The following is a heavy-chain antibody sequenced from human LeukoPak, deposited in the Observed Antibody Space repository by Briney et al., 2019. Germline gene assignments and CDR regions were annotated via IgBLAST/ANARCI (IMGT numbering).Heavy chain of an antibody. Sequence: GGSLRLSCATSGFTLSHYWMTWVRQAPGKGLEWVANIKPDGSATYYVDSVKGRFTISKDNAKNSVYLQMNNLRAEDTAVYYCAKWGAWYIDYWGQGTLVTVSS. CDR2: IKPDGSAT. CDR3: AKWGAWYIDY. V-gene: IGHV3-7*01. D-gene: IGHD1-26*01. CDR1: GFTLSHYW. J-gene: IGHJ4*02.